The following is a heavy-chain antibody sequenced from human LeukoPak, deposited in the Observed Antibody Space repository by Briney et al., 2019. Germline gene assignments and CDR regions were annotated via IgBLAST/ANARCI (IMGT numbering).Heavy chain of an antibody. J-gene: IGHJ4*02. Sequence: GGSLRLSCAASGFTFSSYGMHWVRQAPGKGLEWVAVIWYDGSNKDYADSVKGRFTISGDKSKNTLYLQMNSLRAEDTAVYYCARDFYVGSGSYYIDYWGQGTLVTVSS. D-gene: IGHD3-10*01. V-gene: IGHV3-33*01. CDR2: IWYDGSNK. CDR1: GFTFSSYG. CDR3: ARDFYVGSGSYYIDY.